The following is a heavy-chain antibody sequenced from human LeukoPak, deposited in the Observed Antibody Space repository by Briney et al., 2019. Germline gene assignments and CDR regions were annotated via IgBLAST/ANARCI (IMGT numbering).Heavy chain of an antibody. Sequence: GESLQISCQGSGYSFTNYWIGWVRQMPGKGLEWMGILYPGDSDTRYSPSFQGQVTISADKSISTAYLQWSSLKASDTAMYYCARKSSGWPGDFNYWGQGTLVTVSP. V-gene: IGHV5-51*01. CDR2: LYPGDSDT. J-gene: IGHJ4*02. CDR3: ARKSSGWPGDFNY. CDR1: GYSFTNYW. D-gene: IGHD6-25*01.